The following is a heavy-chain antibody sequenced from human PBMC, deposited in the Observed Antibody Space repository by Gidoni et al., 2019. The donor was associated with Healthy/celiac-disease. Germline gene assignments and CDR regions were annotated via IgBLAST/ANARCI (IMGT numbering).Heavy chain of an antibody. CDR3: TTDLRTDRLLPHYYYGMDV. V-gene: IGHV3-15*01. CDR1: GFTFSNAW. D-gene: IGHD1-1*01. J-gene: IGHJ6*02. Sequence: EVQLVESGGGLVKPGGSLRLSCAASGFTFSNAWMSWVRQAPGKGLEWVGRIKSKTDGGTTDYAAPVKGRFTISRDDSKNTLYLQMNSLKTEDTAVYYCTTDLRTDRLLPHYYYGMDVWGQGTTVTVSS. CDR2: IKSKTDGGTT.